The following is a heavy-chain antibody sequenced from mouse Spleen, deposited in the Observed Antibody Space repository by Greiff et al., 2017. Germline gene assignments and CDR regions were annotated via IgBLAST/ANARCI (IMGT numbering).Heavy chain of an antibody. D-gene: IGHD2-10*02. J-gene: IGHJ4*01. Sequence: VQLQQSGPVLVKPGASVKMSCKASGYTFTDYYMNWVKQSHGKSLEWIGVINPYNGGTSYNQKFKGKATLTVDKSSSTAYMELNSLTSEDSAVYYCARRYGNAMDYWGQGTSVTVSS. CDR3: ARRYGNAMDY. V-gene: IGHV1-19*01. CDR1: GYTFTDYY. CDR2: INPYNGGT.